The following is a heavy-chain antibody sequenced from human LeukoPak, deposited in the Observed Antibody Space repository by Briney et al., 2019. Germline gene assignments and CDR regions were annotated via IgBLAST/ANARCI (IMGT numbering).Heavy chain of an antibody. D-gene: IGHD3-22*01. J-gene: IGHJ1*01. CDR2: INPSGGST. V-gene: IGHV1-46*01. CDR1: GYTFTSYY. Sequence: ASVKVSCKASGYTFTSYYMHWVRQAPGQGLEWMGIINPSGGSTSYAQKFQGRVTMTRNMSTSTVYMELSSLRSEDTAVYYCASANRRAYDSSGYYYVGYFQHWGQGTLVTVSS. CDR3: ASANRRAYDSSGYYYVGYFQH.